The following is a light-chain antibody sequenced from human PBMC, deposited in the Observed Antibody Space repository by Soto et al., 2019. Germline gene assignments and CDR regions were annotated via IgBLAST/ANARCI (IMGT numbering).Light chain of an antibody. Sequence: EVVLTQSPATLSVSPGERATLSCRTSQSLKTNLAWYQQKPGQAPRLLIYAASSRATGIPARFSGSGSGTEFTLTFSSLQSEDFAVYFCQHYNYWPPWTFGQGTKVEIK. CDR1: QSLKTN. CDR2: AAS. V-gene: IGKV3-15*01. J-gene: IGKJ1*01. CDR3: QHYNYWPPWT.